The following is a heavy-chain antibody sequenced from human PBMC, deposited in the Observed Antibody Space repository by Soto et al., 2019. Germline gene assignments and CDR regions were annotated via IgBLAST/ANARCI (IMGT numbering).Heavy chain of an antibody. CDR1: GYTFTSYA. Sequence: ASVKVSCKASGYTFTSYAMHWVRHAPEQRLEWMGWINAGNGNTKYSQKFKGRVTITRDTSASTAYMELSSLRSEDSAVYYCARVGYNWNYGESYYYYGMDVWGQGTTVTVSS. V-gene: IGHV1-3*01. D-gene: IGHD1-7*01. J-gene: IGHJ6*02. CDR3: ARVGYNWNYGESYYYYGMDV. CDR2: INAGNGNT.